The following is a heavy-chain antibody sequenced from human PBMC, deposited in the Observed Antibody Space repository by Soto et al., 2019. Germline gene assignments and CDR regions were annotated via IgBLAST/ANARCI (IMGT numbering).Heavy chain of an antibody. CDR3: ARIRDTGVRYCYSGMDV. J-gene: IGHJ6*02. CDR2: IFSNDEK. V-gene: IGHV2-26*01. CDR1: GFSLSNARMG. Sequence: QVTLKESGPVLVKPTETLTLTCTVSGFSLSNARMGVSWIRQPPGKAPEWLAHIFSNDEKSYSTSLRSRLSISTATSKSQVVLTMADMDPVDTATYYCARIRDTGVRYCYSGMDVWGQGTTVTVSS. D-gene: IGHD2-8*02.